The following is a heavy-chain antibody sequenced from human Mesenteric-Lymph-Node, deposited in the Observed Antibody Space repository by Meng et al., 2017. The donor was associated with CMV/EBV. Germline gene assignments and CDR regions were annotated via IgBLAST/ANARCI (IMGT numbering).Heavy chain of an antibody. CDR1: GYTFTAYY. CDR3: AREREAMANYYDYYGLDV. J-gene: IGHJ6*02. D-gene: IGHD1-26*01. CDR2: INPNSGGT. V-gene: IGHV1-2*02. Sequence: ASVKVSCKASGYTFTAYYMHWVRQAPGQGLEWMEWINPNSGGTNYAQKFQGRVTMARDTSIRTAFMELSRLTSDDTAVYFCAREREAMANYYDYYGLDVWGQGTTVTVSS.